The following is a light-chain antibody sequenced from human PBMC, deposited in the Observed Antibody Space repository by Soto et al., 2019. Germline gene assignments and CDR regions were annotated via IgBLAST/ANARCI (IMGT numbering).Light chain of an antibody. V-gene: IGKV4-1*01. CDR3: QQYYTTPLT. CDR1: QSALSSANNKNH. J-gene: IGKJ4*01. CDR2: WAS. Sequence: DIVMTQSPDSLAVSLGERATINCKSSQSALSSANNKNHLAWYQHKVGQPPRLLIYWASTRESGVPDRFSGSGSGTDFTLTISSLQAEDVAIYYCQQYYTTPLTFGGGTKVDIK.